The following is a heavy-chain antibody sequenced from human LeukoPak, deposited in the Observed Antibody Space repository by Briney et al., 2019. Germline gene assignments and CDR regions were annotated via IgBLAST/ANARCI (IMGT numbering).Heavy chain of an antibody. Sequence: GGSLRLSCAASGFTFSSYSMNWVRQAPGKGLEWVSSISSSSSYIYYADSVKGRFTISRDNAKNSLYLQMNSLRAEDTAVYHCAREADGYNFDYWGQGTLVTVSS. J-gene: IGHJ4*02. D-gene: IGHD5-24*01. CDR1: GFTFSSYS. CDR2: ISSSSSYI. V-gene: IGHV3-21*01. CDR3: AREADGYNFDY.